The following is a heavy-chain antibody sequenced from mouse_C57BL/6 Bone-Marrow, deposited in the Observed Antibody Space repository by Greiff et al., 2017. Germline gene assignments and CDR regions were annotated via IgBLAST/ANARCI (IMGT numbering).Heavy chain of an antibody. CDR3: ARSGLLRLYYFDD. Sequence: LQQSGASVKISCNASGYAFSSYWMNWVKQRPGKGLEWIGQIYPGDGDTNYNGKFKGKATLTADKSSSTASMQLSSLTSEDSAVYFCARSGLLRLYYFDDWGQGTTLTVSS. CDR1: GYAFSSYW. CDR2: IYPGDGDT. J-gene: IGHJ2*01. V-gene: IGHV1-80*01. D-gene: IGHD1-1*01.